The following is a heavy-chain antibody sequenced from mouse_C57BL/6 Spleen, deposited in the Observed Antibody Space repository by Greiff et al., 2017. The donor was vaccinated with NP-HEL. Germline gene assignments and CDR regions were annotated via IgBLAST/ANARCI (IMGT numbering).Heavy chain of an antibody. CDR3: AREDLMFAY. Sequence: QVHVKQSGAELVRPGASVKLSCKASGYTFTDYYINWVKQRPGQGLEWIARIYPGSGNTYYNEKFKGKATLTAEKSSSTAYMQLSSLTSEDSAVYFCAREDLMFAYWGQGTLVTVSA. J-gene: IGHJ3*01. CDR1: GYTFTDYY. V-gene: IGHV1-76*01. CDR2: IYPGSGNT.